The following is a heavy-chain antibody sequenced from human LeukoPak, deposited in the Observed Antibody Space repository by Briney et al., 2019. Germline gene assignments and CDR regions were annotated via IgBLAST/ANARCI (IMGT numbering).Heavy chain of an antibody. J-gene: IGHJ3*02. Sequence: ASVKDSCKASGYTFTSYYMHWVRQAPAQGLEWMGIINPSGGSTSYAQKFQGRVTMTRDTSASTVYMELSSRRSEDTAVYYCARVGLNDAFDIWGQGTMVTVSS. CDR1: GYTFTSYY. CDR3: ARVGLNDAFDI. V-gene: IGHV1-46*01. CDR2: INPSGGST.